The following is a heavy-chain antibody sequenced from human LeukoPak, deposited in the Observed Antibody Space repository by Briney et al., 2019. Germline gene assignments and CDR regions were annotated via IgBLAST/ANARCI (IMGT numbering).Heavy chain of an antibody. Sequence: GGSLRLSCAASGFTFSNYLMTWVRQAPGKGLEWVASIKQDGSEKSYVDSVKGRFTISRDNAKNSLYLQMNSLRAEDTAVYYCGRVKEASAFDIWGQGTMVTVSS. CDR1: GFTFSNYL. CDR2: IKQDGSEK. CDR3: GRVKEASAFDI. D-gene: IGHD5-12*01. J-gene: IGHJ3*02. V-gene: IGHV3-7*01.